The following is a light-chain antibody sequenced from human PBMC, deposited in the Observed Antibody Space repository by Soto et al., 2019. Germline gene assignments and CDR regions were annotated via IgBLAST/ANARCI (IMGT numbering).Light chain of an antibody. V-gene: IGLV2-8*01. CDR3: SSYAGSDVFV. Sequence: QSVLTQPASASGSPGQSVTISCTGTISDVGDYNYVAWYQQHPGKAPKLMIYEVSKRPSGVPDRFSGSKAGNTASLTVFGLQAEDEADYYCSSYAGSDVFVFGTGTKVTVL. CDR1: ISDVGDYNY. J-gene: IGLJ1*01. CDR2: EVS.